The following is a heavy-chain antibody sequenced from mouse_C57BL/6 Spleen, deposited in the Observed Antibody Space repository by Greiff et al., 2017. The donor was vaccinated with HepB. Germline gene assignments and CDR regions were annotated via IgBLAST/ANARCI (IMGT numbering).Heavy chain of an antibody. CDR2: ISSGSSTI. D-gene: IGHD3-3*01. Sequence: EVKLMESGGGLVKPGGSLKLSCAASGFTFSDYGMHWVRQAPEKGLEWVAYISSGSSTIYYAATVKGRFTISRDNAKNTLFLQMTSLRSEDTAMYYCARPGDLYYFDYWGQGTTLTVSS. J-gene: IGHJ2*01. CDR1: GFTFSDYG. CDR3: ARPGDLYYFDY. V-gene: IGHV5-17*01.